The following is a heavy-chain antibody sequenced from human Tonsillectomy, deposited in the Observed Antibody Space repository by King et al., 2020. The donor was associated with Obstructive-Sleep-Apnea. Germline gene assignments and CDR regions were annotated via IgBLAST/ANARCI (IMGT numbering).Heavy chain of an antibody. J-gene: IGHJ4*02. V-gene: IGHV1-8*01. CDR3: ARGSSRSFDI. Sequence: QLVQSGAEVKKPGASVKVSCKASGYTFISAEIHWVRQAPGQGLEWMGWMNPNSGNTVYVQKFQGRVTMTRNPSINTAYMELSSLRSTDTAVYFCARGSSRSFDIWGQGTLVTVSS. CDR1: GYTFISAE. D-gene: IGHD6-13*01. CDR2: MNPNSGNT.